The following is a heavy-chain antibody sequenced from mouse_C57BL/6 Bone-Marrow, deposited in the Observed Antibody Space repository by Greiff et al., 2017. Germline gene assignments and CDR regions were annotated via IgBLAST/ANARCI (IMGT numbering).Heavy chain of an antibody. J-gene: IGHJ2*01. CDR3: ARGTTVPLDY. D-gene: IGHD1-1*01. V-gene: IGHV5-6*01. Sequence: EVKLMESGGDLVKPGGSLKLSCAASGFTFSSYGMSWVRQTPDKRLEWVATISSGGSYTYYPDSVKGRFTISRDNAKNTLYLQMSSLKSEDTAMYYCARGTTVPLDYWGQGTTLTVSS. CDR1: GFTFSSYG. CDR2: ISSGGSYT.